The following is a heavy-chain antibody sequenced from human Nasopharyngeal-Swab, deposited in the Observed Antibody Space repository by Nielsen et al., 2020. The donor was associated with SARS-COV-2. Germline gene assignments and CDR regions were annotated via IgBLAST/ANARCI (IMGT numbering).Heavy chain of an antibody. CDR2: VDPGDSYT. Sequence: GESLKISCGGSGYSFSNYWISWVRQVPGKGLEWMGKVDPGDSYTDYSPSLRGHVTISVDRSISTAYLQWSSLKASDTAMYYCARQYQNYFGSGDYHGAFDIWGQGTMVTVSS. J-gene: IGHJ3*02. CDR1: GYSFSNYW. V-gene: IGHV5-10-1*01. D-gene: IGHD3-10*01. CDR3: ARQYQNYFGSGDYHGAFDI.